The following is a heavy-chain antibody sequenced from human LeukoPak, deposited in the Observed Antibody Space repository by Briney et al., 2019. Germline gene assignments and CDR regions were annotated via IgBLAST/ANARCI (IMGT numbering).Heavy chain of an antibody. Sequence: GGSLRLSCAASGFTFSSYSMNWVRQAPGKGLEWVSYISSSSSTIYYADSVKGRFTISRDNAKNLLYLQMNSLRAEDTAVYYCARVGGGGDQDFDYWGQGTLVTVSS. J-gene: IGHJ4*02. CDR1: GFTFSSYS. V-gene: IGHV3-48*04. CDR3: ARVGGGGDQDFDY. D-gene: IGHD2-21*01. CDR2: ISSSSSTI.